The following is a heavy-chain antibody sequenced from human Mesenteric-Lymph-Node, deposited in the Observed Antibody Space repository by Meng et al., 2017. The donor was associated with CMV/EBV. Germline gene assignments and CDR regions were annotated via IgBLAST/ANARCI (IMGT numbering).Heavy chain of an antibody. V-gene: IGHV4-61*01. CDR2: IYYSGST. J-gene: IGHJ6*02. CDR1: GGSVSSGSYY. Sequence: SETLSLTCTVSGGSVSSGSYYWSWIRQPPGKGLEWIGFIYYSGSTNYNPSLKSRVTISVDTSKNQFSLNLSSVTAADTAVYYCARGFIGDVWGQGTTVTVSS. CDR3: ARGFIGDV.